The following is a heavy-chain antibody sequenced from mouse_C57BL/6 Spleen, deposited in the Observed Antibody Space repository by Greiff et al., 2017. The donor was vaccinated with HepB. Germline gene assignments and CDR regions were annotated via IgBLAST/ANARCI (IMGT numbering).Heavy chain of an antibody. CDR3: AIRRETTGSYYAMDY. CDR2: INPSSGYT. CDR1: GYTFTSYT. D-gene: IGHD2-13*01. Sequence: QVQLQQSGAELARPGASVKMSCKASGYTFTSYTMHWVKQRPGQGLEWIGYINPSSGYTKYNQKFKDKATLTADKSSSTAYMQLRSLTSEYAAVYYCAIRRETTGSYYAMDYWGQGTSVTVSS. J-gene: IGHJ4*01. V-gene: IGHV1-4*01.